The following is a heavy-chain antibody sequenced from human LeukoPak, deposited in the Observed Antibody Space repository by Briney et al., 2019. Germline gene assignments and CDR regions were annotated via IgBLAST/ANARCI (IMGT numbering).Heavy chain of an antibody. CDR2: ISSSSSYT. CDR3: ARGRIAAAGPIDY. J-gene: IGHJ4*02. CDR1: GFTFSDYY. Sequence: GGSLSLSCAASGFTFSDYYMSWIRQAPGQGLEWISYISSSSSYTNYADSVKGRFTMSRDNAKNSLYLQMNSLRVEDTAVYYCARGRIAAAGPIDYWGQGTLVTVSS. D-gene: IGHD6-13*01. V-gene: IGHV3-11*05.